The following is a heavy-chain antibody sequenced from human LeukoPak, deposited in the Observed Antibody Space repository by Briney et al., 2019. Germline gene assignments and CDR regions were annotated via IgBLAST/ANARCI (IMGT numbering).Heavy chain of an antibody. CDR1: GCTFSSYA. J-gene: IGHJ4*02. CDR2: IIPIFGTA. V-gene: IGHV1-69*06. Sequence: ASVKLSCKASGCTFSSYAISWVRQAPGQGLEWMGRIIPIFGTANYAQKFQGRVTITADKSTSTAYMELSSLRSEDTAVYYCARVAQHGTAGVRGVMPYDYWGQGPLDTVSS. D-gene: IGHD3-10*01. CDR3: ARVAQHGTAGVRGVMPYDY.